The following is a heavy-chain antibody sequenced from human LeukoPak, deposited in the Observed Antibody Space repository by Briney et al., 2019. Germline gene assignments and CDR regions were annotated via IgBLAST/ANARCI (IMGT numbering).Heavy chain of an antibody. D-gene: IGHD3-22*01. Sequence: ASETLSLTCAVYGGSFSGYYWSWIRQPPGKGLEWIGYIYYSGSTNYNPSLKSRVTISVDTSKNQFSLKLSSVTAADTAVYYCARVGSSYYDSSGYYYPGYFDYWGQGTLVTVSS. CDR2: IYYSGST. J-gene: IGHJ4*02. V-gene: IGHV4-59*01. CDR3: ARVGSSYYDSSGYYYPGYFDY. CDR1: GGSFSGYY.